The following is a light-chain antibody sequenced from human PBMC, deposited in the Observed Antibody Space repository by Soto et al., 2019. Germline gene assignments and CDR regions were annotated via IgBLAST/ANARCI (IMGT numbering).Light chain of an antibody. V-gene: IGKV3-11*01. CDR3: QQRTDRPPWT. J-gene: IGKJ1*01. CDR2: DAS. CDR1: QSIGLA. Sequence: TQSPPTLSASVGDRVTITCRASQSIGLAIAWYQHKPGQAPRLLIFDASQRATGIPARFRGSGSGTDFTLSISSLEPEDFAVYYCQQRTDRPPWTFGQGTKVDI.